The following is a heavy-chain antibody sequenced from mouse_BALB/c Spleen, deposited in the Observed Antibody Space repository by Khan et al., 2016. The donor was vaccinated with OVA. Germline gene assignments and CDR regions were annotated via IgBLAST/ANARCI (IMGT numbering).Heavy chain of an antibody. D-gene: IGHD2-12*01. CDR2: IDPFSGAT. Sequence: VQLQQSGPELMKPGTSVKISCKASGYSFTTYYIHWVMQSHGKSLEWIGYIDPFSGATTFNQKFKGKATLTVDKSSSTAYIHLSNLTSEDSAIYYCTCHCYVAWFTYWGQGTLVTVSA. J-gene: IGHJ3*01. CDR1: GYSFTTYY. V-gene: IGHV1S135*01. CDR3: TCHCYVAWFTY.